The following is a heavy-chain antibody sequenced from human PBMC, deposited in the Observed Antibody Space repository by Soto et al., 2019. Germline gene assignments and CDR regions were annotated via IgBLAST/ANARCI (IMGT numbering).Heavy chain of an antibody. CDR1: GFTFSSYW. D-gene: IGHD6-19*01. CDR3: ARAGTGWYWFDP. CDR2: INYDGSTT. V-gene: IGHV3-74*01. Sequence: EVQLVESGGGLVQPGGSLRLSCAASGFTFSSYWMHWVRQAPGKGLVWVSRINYDGSTTSYADSVKGRFIISRDNARNTLYLQMNSLRAEDTAVYYCARAGTGWYWFDPWGQGTLVTVSS. J-gene: IGHJ5*02.